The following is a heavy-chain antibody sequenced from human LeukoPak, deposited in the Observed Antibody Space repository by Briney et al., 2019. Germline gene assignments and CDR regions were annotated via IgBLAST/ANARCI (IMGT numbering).Heavy chain of an antibody. CDR2: FDPEDGEA. CDR1: GYTLTELS. V-gene: IGHV1-24*01. Sequence: VASVKVSCKVSGYTLTELSMHWVRQAPGKGLEWMGGFDPEDGEAIYAQKFQGRVTMTEDTSTDTAYMELSSLRSEDTAVYYCATDTESYGYLLGYWGQGTLVTVSS. J-gene: IGHJ4*02. CDR3: ATDTESYGYLLGY. D-gene: IGHD5-18*01.